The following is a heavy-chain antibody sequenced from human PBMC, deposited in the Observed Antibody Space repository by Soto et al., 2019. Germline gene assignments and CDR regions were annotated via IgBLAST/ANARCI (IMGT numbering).Heavy chain of an antibody. CDR2: IWYDGSNK. Sequence: GGSLRLSCAASGFTFSSYGMHWVRQAPGKGLEWVAVIWYDGSNKYYADSVKGRFTISRDNSKNTLYLQMNSLRAEDTAVYYCASQYYDILIGLYYYGMDVWGQGTTVTVSS. CDR3: ASQYYDILIGLYYYGMDV. J-gene: IGHJ6*02. CDR1: GFTFSSYG. D-gene: IGHD3-9*01. V-gene: IGHV3-33*01.